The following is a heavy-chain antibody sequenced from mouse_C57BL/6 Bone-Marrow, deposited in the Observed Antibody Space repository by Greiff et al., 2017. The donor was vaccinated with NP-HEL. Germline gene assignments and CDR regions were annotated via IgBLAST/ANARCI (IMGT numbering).Heavy chain of an antibody. V-gene: IGHV14-2*01. CDR1: GFNIKDYY. Sequence: EVMLVESGAELVKPGASVKLSCTASGFNIKDYYMHWVKQRTEQGLEWIGRIDPEDGETKYAPKFQGKATITADTSSNTAYLQLSSLTSEDTAVYYCAREEGAAQATWGWFAYWGQGTLVTVSA. D-gene: IGHD3-2*02. CDR2: IDPEDGET. CDR3: AREEGAAQATWGWFAY. J-gene: IGHJ3*01.